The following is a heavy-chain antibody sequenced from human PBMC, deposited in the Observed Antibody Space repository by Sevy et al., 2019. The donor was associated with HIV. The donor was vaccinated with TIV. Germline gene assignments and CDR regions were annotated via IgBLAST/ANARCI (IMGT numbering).Heavy chain of an antibody. Sequence: SETLSLTCTVSGGSISSSSYYWGWIRQPPGKGLEWIGSIYYSGSTYYNPSLKSRVTISVDTSKNQFSLKLSSVTAADTAVYYYARHGRYLVDTAMVRAFDYWGQGTLVTVSS. D-gene: IGHD5-18*01. J-gene: IGHJ4*02. V-gene: IGHV4-39*01. CDR1: GGSISSSSYY. CDR2: IYYSGST. CDR3: ARHGRYLVDTAMVRAFDY.